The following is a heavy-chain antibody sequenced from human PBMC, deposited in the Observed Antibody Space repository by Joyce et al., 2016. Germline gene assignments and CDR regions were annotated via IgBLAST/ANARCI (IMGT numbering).Heavy chain of an antibody. D-gene: IGHD5-12*01. Sequence: QVKLVESGGGVVQPGRSLRLSCAGSGFIFRSYNMHWVRQASGKGLEWVALISYDETKKYCADTVKGRCTISRDNSKNTLYLQINNLRREDTAVYYCAVGYGTFDYWGQGTLVTVSS. CDR1: GFIFRSYN. J-gene: IGHJ4*02. CDR2: ISYDETKK. CDR3: AVGYGTFDY. V-gene: IGHV3-30-3*01.